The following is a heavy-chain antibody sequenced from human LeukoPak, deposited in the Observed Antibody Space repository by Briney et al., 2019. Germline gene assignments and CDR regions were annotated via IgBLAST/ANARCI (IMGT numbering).Heavy chain of an antibody. CDR3: ARHGEALGGMDV. CDR1: GYSFTSYW. V-gene: IGHV5-51*01. J-gene: IGHJ6*04. CDR2: LYPGDSYT. D-gene: IGHD7-27*01. Sequence: GESLKISCKGPGYSFTSYWIGLVRQMPGKGLEWMGILYPGDSYTRYSTSFQGQVTLSADKSIRTAYLQWGSLKASDTAMYYCARHGEALGGMDVWGKGTTVTVSS.